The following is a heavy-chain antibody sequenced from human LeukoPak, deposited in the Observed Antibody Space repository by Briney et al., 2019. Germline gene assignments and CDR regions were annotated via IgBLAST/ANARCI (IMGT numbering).Heavy chain of an antibody. CDR1: GFTVSSNY. CDR2: IYSGGST. CDR3: ARRRAMVRGAFDI. V-gene: IGHV3-53*01. J-gene: IGHJ3*02. D-gene: IGHD5-18*01. Sequence: GGSLRLSCAASGFTVSSNYMSWFRKAPGKGLEWCSVIYSGGSTYYADSVKGRFTISRDNSKNTLYLQMNSLRAEDTAVYYCARRRAMVRGAFDIWGQGTMVTVSS.